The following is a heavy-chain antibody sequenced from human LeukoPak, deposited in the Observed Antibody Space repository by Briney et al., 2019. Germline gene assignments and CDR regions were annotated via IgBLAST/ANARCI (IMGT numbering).Heavy chain of an antibody. CDR2: ISYDGSNK. Sequence: PERSLRLSCAASGFTFSTYAMHWARQAPGKGPEWVAVISYDGSNKYYADSVKGRFTISRDNSKNTLYLQMNSLRAEDTAVYYCARDSGYSSGSFDYWGQGTLVTVSS. J-gene: IGHJ4*02. V-gene: IGHV3-30*04. CDR1: GFTFSTYA. D-gene: IGHD6-19*01. CDR3: ARDSGYSSGSFDY.